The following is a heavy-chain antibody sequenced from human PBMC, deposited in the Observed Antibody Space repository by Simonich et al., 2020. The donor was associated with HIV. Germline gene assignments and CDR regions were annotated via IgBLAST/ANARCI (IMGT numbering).Heavy chain of an antibody. Sequence: QVQLQESGPGLVKPSETLSLTCTVSGGSISTYYWSWIRQPPGNGLEWIGYIYYSGSPNYKPSLKGRVTISVDTSKNQFSLKLSSVTAADTAVYYCARRGHYYDSFDLWGRGTLVTVSS. V-gene: IGHV4-59*12. CDR2: IYYSGSP. CDR1: GGSISTYY. D-gene: IGHD3-22*01. J-gene: IGHJ2*01. CDR3: ARRGHYYDSFDL.